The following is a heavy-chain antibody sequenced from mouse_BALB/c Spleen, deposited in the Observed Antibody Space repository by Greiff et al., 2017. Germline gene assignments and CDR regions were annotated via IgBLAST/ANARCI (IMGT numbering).Heavy chain of an antibody. Sequence: QVQLKESGPGLVAPSQSLSITCTVSGFSLTSYGVHWVRQPPGKGLEWLGVIWAGGSTNYTSALMSRLSISKDNSKRQVFLIMNRLQTDDTAMYYCARDRVVDAWFAYWGQGTLVTVSA. V-gene: IGHV2-9*02. CDR2: IWAGGST. D-gene: IGHD1-1*01. CDR1: GFSLTSYG. J-gene: IGHJ3*01. CDR3: ARDRVVDAWFAY.